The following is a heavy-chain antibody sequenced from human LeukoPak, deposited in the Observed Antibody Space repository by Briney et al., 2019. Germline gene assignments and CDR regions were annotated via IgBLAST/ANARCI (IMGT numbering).Heavy chain of an antibody. V-gene: IGHV1-69*05. CDR2: IIPIFGTA. CDR3: ARGSITGTTSEFYGQLDY. CDR1: GGTFSSYA. D-gene: IGHD1-7*01. J-gene: IGHJ4*02. Sequence: ASVKVSCKASGGTFSSYAISWVRQAPGQGLEWMGGIIPIFGTANYAQKFQGRVTITTDESTSTAYMELSSLRSEDTAVYYCARGSITGTTSEFYGQLDYWGQGTLVTVSS.